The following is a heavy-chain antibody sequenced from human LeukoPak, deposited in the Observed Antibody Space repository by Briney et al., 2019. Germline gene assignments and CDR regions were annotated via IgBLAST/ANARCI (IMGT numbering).Heavy chain of an antibody. CDR1: GLTVSNTY. CDR2: IYSGGGT. V-gene: IGHV3-53*01. D-gene: IGHD3-22*01. CDR3: ARDNYDSSGFT. J-gene: IGHJ4*02. Sequence: PGGSLRLSCAASGLTVSNTYMSWVRQAPGKGLEWVSIIYSGGGTRYADSVKGRFTISRDNSRNTLYLQMNSLRAEDTALYYCARDNYDSSGFTWGQGTLVTVSS.